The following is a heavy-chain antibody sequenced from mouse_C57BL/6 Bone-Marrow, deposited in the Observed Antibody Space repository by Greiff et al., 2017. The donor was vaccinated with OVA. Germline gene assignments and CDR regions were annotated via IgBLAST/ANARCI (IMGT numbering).Heavy chain of an antibody. CDR2: IYPRSGNT. Sequence: VQRVESGAELARPGASVKLSCKASGYTFTSYGISWVKQRTGQGLEWIGEIYPRSGNTYYNEKFKGKATLTADKSSSTAYMELRSLTSEDSAVYFCARRRYGGDYWGQGTSVTVSS. J-gene: IGHJ4*01. V-gene: IGHV1-81*01. CDR3: ARRRYGGDY. CDR1: GYTFTSYG. D-gene: IGHD2-10*02.